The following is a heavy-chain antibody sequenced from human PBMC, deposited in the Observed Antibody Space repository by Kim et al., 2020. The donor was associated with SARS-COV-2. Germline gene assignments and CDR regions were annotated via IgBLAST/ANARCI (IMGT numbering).Heavy chain of an antibody. Sequence: SVKGRFTISRDNSKNSLYLQMNSLRTEDTALYYCAKDIVYGAYSYYGMDVWGQGTTVTVSS. CDR3: AKDIVYGAYSYYGMDV. J-gene: IGHJ6*02. D-gene: IGHD2-8*01. V-gene: IGHV3-43*01.